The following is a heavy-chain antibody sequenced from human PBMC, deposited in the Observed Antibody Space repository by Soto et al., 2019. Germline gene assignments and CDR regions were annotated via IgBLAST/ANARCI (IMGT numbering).Heavy chain of an antibody. Sequence: GGSLRLSCAASGFTVSSNYMSWVRQAPGKGLEWVSLIYGDGSTYYPDSVKGRFTISRNNSKNTLHLQMNSLTTEDTAVFYCARGSSGYGYDAFDIWGQGTMVTVSS. J-gene: IGHJ3*02. D-gene: IGHD5-12*01. CDR3: ARGSSGYGYDAFDI. V-gene: IGHV3-53*04. CDR1: GFTVSSNY. CDR2: IYGDGST.